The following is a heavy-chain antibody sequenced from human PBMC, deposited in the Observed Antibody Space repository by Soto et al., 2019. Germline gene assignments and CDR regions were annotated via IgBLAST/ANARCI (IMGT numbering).Heavy chain of an antibody. Sequence: QVQLVQSGAEVKKPGASVKVSCKASGYTFTGYYMHWVRQAPGQGLEWMGWINPNSGGTNYAQKFQGWVTMTRDTSISPAYMELSRLRSDDTAVYYCASAKTSGPGGGTTTSFDYWGQGTLVTVSS. J-gene: IGHJ4*02. CDR2: INPNSGGT. CDR1: GYTFTGYY. CDR3: ASAKTSGPGGGTTTSFDY. D-gene: IGHD1-7*01. V-gene: IGHV1-2*04.